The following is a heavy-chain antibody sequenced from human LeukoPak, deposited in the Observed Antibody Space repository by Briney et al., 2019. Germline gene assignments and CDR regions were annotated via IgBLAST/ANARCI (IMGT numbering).Heavy chain of an antibody. V-gene: IGHV3-64D*06. CDR2: ISSNGGST. CDR3: VKAHGADALDI. Sequence: GGSLRLSCSASGFTLSRHPMYWVRQAPGKGLESVSAISSNGGSTSYADSVKGRFTISRDNSKNTLWLQMSSLRAEDTAVYSCVKAHGADALDIWGQGTMVTVSS. J-gene: IGHJ3*02. CDR1: GFTLSRHP.